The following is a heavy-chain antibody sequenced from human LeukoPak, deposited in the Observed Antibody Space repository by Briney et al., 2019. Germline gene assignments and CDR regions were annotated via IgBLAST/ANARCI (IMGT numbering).Heavy chain of an antibody. CDR1: GYTFTGYY. CDR2: INPNSGGT. CDR3: ARAEGDTYPYYYYYGMDV. J-gene: IGHJ6*02. D-gene: IGHD3-16*01. Sequence: GASVKVSCKASGYTFTGYYMHWVRQAPGQGLEWMGRINPNSGGTNYAQKFQGRVTMTRDTSISTAYMELSRLRSDDTAVYYCARAEGDTYPYYYYYGMDVWGQETTVTVSS. V-gene: IGHV1-2*06.